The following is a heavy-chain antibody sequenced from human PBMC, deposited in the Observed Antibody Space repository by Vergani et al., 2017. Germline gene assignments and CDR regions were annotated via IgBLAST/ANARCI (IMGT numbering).Heavy chain of an antibody. D-gene: IGHD2-2*02. V-gene: IGHV1-69*12. CDR1: GGTFSSYA. J-gene: IGHJ6*02. CDR2: IIPIFGTA. CDR3: AGGGDTGYCSSTSCYSYGMDV. Sequence: QVQLVQSGAEVKKPGSSVKVSCKASGGTFSSYAISWVRQAPGQGLEWMGGIIPIFGTANYAQKFQGRVTNTADESTSTAYMELSSLRSEDTAVYYCAGGGDTGYCSSTSCYSYGMDVWGQGTTVTVSS.